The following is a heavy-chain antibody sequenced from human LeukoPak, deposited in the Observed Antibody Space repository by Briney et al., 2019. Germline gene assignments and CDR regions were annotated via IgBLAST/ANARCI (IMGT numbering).Heavy chain of an antibody. CDR3: ARGGPTIFGVVSEYYFDY. CDR2: ISGSGGST. Sequence: PGGSLRLSCAASGFTFSDSYMSWVRQAPGKGLEWVSAISGSGGSTYYADSVKGRFTISRDNAKNSLYLQMNSLRAEDTAVYYCARGGPTIFGVVSEYYFDYWGQGTLVTVSS. J-gene: IGHJ4*02. D-gene: IGHD3-3*01. CDR1: GFTFSDSY. V-gene: IGHV3-11*04.